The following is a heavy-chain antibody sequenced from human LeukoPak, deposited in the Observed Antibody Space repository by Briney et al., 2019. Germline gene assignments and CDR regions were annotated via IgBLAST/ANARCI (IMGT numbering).Heavy chain of an antibody. J-gene: IGHJ4*02. CDR2: INPNSGGT. CDR1: GYTFTGYY. CDR3: ARVNSGYDLDY. Sequence: AASVKVSCKASGYTFTGYYMHWVRQAPGQGFEWMGWINPNSGGTNYAQKFQGRVTMTRDTSISTAYMELSRLRSDDTAVYYCARVNSGYDLDYWGQGTLVTVSS. V-gene: IGHV1-2*02. D-gene: IGHD5-12*01.